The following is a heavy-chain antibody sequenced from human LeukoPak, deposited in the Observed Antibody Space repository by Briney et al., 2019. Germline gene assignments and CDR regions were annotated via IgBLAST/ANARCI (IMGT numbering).Heavy chain of an antibody. D-gene: IGHD3-10*01. CDR3: ASMVRGPENYYYYMDV. V-gene: IGHV3-48*03. J-gene: IGHJ6*03. CDR1: GFTFSNYE. Sequence: PGGSLRLSCAASGFTFSNYEMHWVRQAPGKGLEWLSYISSSASTIYYADSVKGRFTISRDNAKNSLFLQMSGLRAEDTAVYYCASMVRGPENYYYYMDVWGKGTTVTVSS. CDR2: ISSSASTI.